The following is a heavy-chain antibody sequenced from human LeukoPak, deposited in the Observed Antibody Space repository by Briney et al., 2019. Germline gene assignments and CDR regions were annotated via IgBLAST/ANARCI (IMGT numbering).Heavy chain of an antibody. CDR2: INPNSGGT. V-gene: IGHV1-2*02. Sequence: ASVKVSCKASGYTFTGYYMHWVRQAPGQGLEWMGWINPNSGGTNYAQKFQGRVTMTRDTSTSTVYMELSSLRSEDTAVYYCARVGATSLDYWGQGTLVTVSS. CDR1: GYTFTGYY. D-gene: IGHD1-26*01. J-gene: IGHJ4*02. CDR3: ARVGATSLDY.